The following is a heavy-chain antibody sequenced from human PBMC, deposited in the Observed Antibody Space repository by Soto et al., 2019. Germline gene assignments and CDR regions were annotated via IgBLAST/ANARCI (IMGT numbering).Heavy chain of an antibody. J-gene: IGHJ4*02. D-gene: IGHD5-12*01. CDR3: AREGNLGRWLQPLDF. CDR1: GGSIISIHY. CDR2: IYYSGST. V-gene: IGHV4-39*02. Sequence: SETLSLTCTVSGGSIISIHYWGWIRQPPGKGLEWIGSIYYSGSTYYNPSLKSRVTISVDTSKNQFSLKLSSVTAADTAKYFCAREGNLGRWLQPLDFWGQGTLVT.